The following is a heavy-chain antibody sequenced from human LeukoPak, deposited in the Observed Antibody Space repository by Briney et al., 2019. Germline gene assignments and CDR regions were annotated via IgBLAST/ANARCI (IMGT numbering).Heavy chain of an antibody. D-gene: IGHD3-22*01. J-gene: IGHJ4*02. Sequence: GSLRLSCAASGFTFSDYYMSWIRQAPGKGLEWIGSIYYSGSTYYNPSLKSRVTISVDTSKNRFSLKLSSVTAADTAVYYCAATVDDSSGYYYDYWGQGTLVTVSS. V-gene: IGHV4-59*05. CDR2: IYYSGST. CDR3: AATVDDSSGYYYDY. CDR1: GFTFSDYY.